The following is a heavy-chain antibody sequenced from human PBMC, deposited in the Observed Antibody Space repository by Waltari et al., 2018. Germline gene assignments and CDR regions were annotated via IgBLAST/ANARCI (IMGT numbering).Heavy chain of an antibody. V-gene: IGHV3-48*01. D-gene: IGHD6-19*01. CDR3: AREGPSSGWYRDAFDI. J-gene: IGHJ3*02. CDR1: GFTFSSYS. Sequence: EVQLVESGGGLVQPGGSLRLSCAASGFTFSSYSMTWVRQAPGKGLEWVSYISSSSSTIYYADSVKGRFTISRDNAKNSLYLQMNSLRAEDTAVYYCAREGPSSGWYRDAFDIWGQGTMVTVSS. CDR2: ISSSSSTI.